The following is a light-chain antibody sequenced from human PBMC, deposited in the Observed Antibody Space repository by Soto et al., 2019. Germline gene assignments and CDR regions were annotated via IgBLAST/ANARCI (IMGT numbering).Light chain of an antibody. CDR2: DNN. Sequence: QSVLTQPPSVSAAPRQKVTISCSGSSSNIRNNYVSWYQQLPGTAPKLLIYDNNKRPSGIPDRFSGSKSGTSATLGITGLQTGDKADYYCGTWDSSLSAYVFGTGTKLTVL. CDR1: SSNIRNNY. V-gene: IGLV1-51*01. CDR3: GTWDSSLSAYV. J-gene: IGLJ1*01.